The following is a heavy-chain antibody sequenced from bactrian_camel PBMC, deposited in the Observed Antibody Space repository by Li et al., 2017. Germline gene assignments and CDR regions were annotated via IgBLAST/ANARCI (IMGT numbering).Heavy chain of an antibody. CDR2: VASGGVRT. V-gene: IGHV3S1*01. CDR3: TMRRTPAE. D-gene: IGHD2*01. J-gene: IGHJ4*01. CDR1: GVNFSSYW. Sequence: HVQLVESGGGLVQPGGSLRLSCVVSGVNFSSYWMSWVHQAPGKGLEWVSRVASGGVRTLYVDSVAGRFTISRDNAKNIVYLQLNSLTTEDTAMYYCTMRRTPAEGGQGTQVTVS.